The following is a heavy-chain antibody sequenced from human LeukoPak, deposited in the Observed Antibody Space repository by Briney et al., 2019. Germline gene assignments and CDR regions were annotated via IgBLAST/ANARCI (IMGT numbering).Heavy chain of an antibody. D-gene: IGHD6-13*01. CDR3: ARDPAGNRGSFDY. V-gene: IGHV3-33*01. J-gene: IGHJ4*02. CDR1: GFTFNHYG. Sequence: GGSLRLSCTASGFTFNHYGMHWVGQAQGKRLKWVAGIWYDGTKKYYADSVKGRVTISRDNSRNTLYLQMNSLRVGDTAMYSCARDPAGNRGSFDYWGQGTLVTVSS. CDR2: IWYDGTKK.